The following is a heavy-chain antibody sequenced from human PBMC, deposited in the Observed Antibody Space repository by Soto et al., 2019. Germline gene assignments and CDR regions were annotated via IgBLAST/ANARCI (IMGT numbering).Heavy chain of an antibody. CDR1: GLTFVDSA. Sequence: GGSLRLSCAASGLTFVDSAMHWVRQAPGKGLEWVAGIGWNSDTKDYGDSVKGRFTISRDNAKNSLFLQMDSLRREDTAVYYCAKDMAHYDFWGNNERRLDAWGQGTTVTVSS. J-gene: IGHJ6*02. CDR2: IGWNSDTK. CDR3: AKDMAHYDFWGNNERRLDA. D-gene: IGHD3-3*01. V-gene: IGHV3-9*01.